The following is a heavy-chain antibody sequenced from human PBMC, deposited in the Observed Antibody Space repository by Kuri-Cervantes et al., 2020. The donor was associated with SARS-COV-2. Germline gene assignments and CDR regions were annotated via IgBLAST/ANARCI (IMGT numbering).Heavy chain of an antibody. V-gene: IGHV3-48*02. D-gene: IGHD2-15*01. Sequence: ETLSLTCAASGFTFSSYSMNWVRQAPGKGLEWVSYISSSSTIYYADSVKGRFTISRDNAENSLYLQMNSLRDEDTAVYYCAKAALGYCSGGSCYNNWFDPWGQGTLVTVSS. CDR1: GFTFSSYS. CDR2: ISSSSTI. J-gene: IGHJ5*02. CDR3: AKAALGYCSGGSCYNNWFDP.